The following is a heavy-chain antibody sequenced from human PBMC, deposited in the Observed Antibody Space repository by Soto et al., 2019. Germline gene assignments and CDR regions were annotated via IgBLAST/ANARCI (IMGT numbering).Heavy chain of an antibody. CDR3: ARGEYYYDSSGYPYYFDY. V-gene: IGHV3-21*01. CDR2: ISSSSSYI. D-gene: IGHD3-22*01. J-gene: IGHJ4*02. Sequence: LRLSCAASGFTFSSYSMNWVRQAPGKGLEWVSSISSSSSYIYYADSVKGRFTISRDNAKNSLYLQMNSLRAEDTAVYYCARGEYYYDSSGYPYYFDYWGQGTLVTVSS. CDR1: GFTFSSYS.